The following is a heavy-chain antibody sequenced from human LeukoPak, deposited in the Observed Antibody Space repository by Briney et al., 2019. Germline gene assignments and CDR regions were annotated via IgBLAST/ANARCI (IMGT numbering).Heavy chain of an antibody. CDR3: ARDRSLLERLEYFFDY. D-gene: IGHD1-1*01. CDR1: GYTFTGYY. Sequence: GASVKVSCKASGYTFTGYYMHWVRQAPGQGLEWMGWINPNSGGTNYAQKFQGRVTMTRDTSISTAYMELSRLRSDDTAVYYCARDRSLLERLEYFFDYWGQGTLVTVSS. CDR2: INPNSGGT. V-gene: IGHV1-2*02. J-gene: IGHJ4*02.